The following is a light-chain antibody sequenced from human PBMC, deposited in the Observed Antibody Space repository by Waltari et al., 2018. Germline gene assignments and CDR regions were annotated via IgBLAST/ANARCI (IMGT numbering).Light chain of an antibody. J-gene: IGKJ3*01. V-gene: IGKV1-9*01. CDR2: AAP. CDR1: QRITNY. CDR3: QQFHTHT. Sequence: DIQLTQHPSFLSPSVVDRGSIACRTTQRITNYLAWNKQKPGKAPKLLIYAAPTLQSGVPARFSGSGSGIDLTITISSLEPEDFATYYCQQFHTHTFGPGTKVDIK.